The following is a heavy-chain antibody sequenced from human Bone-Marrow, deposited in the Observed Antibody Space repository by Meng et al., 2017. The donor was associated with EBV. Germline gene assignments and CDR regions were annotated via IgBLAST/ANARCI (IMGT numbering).Heavy chain of an antibody. Sequence: VQLMQCGAEVKQPGASGKVSCKASGYTFTSYDIHWVRQATGQGLEWMGWMNPNSGNTGYAQKFQDRVTMTRNTSISTAYMELSSLRSEDTAVYYCARGTYDRPVDPWGQGTLVTVSS. D-gene: IGHD3-16*01. CDR1: GYTFTSYD. CDR3: ARGTYDRPVDP. J-gene: IGHJ5*02. V-gene: IGHV1-8*01. CDR2: MNPNSGNT.